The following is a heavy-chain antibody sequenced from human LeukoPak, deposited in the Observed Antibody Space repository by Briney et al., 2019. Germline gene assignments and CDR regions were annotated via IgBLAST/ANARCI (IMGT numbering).Heavy chain of an antibody. Sequence: PSETLSLTCTVSGGSIRSYYWSWIRQPPGKGLEWIGYIYYSGSTNYNPSLKSRVSISVDTSKNQFSLKLSSVTAADTAVYYCAKDPHTGIAPDYWGQGTLVTVSS. J-gene: IGHJ4*02. CDR3: AKDPHTGIAPDY. V-gene: IGHV4-59*01. CDR1: GGSIRSYY. D-gene: IGHD5-18*01. CDR2: IYYSGST.